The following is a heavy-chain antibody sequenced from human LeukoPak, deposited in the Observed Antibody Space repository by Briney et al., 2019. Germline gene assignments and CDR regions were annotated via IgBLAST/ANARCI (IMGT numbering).Heavy chain of an antibody. CDR2: IYYSGST. CDR1: GGSISSYY. D-gene: IGHD4-23*01. CDR3: ARHDRNGGKRGTFDY. J-gene: IGHJ4*02. V-gene: IGHV4-59*08. Sequence: SETLSLTCTVSGGSISSYYWSWIRQPPGKGLEWIGYIYYSGSTYYNPSLKSRVTISVDTSKNQFSLKLSSVTAADTAVYYCARHDRNGGKRGTFDYWGQGTLVTVSS.